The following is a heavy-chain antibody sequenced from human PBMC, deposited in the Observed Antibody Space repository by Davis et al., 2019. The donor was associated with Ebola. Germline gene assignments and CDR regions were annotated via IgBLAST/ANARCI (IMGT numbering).Heavy chain of an antibody. CDR2: INSYHGDA. D-gene: IGHD2-2*01. CDR3: ARSRTFADYYFGMDV. CDR1: GYDFTCYA. Sequence: AASVQVSCKASGYDFTCYAISWVRQAPAQGLEWMGRINSYHGDANYAQKFQGRVTMTTDTSASTVYMDLTSLTSDDTAVYFCARSRTFADYYFGMDVWGQGTTVTVSS. J-gene: IGHJ6*02. V-gene: IGHV1-18*04.